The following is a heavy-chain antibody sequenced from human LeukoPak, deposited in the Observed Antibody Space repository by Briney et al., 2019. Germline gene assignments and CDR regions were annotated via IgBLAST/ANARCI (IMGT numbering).Heavy chain of an antibody. CDR3: ATGCVGSPRCFTTGYDH. J-gene: IGHJ4*02. CDR1: GLTFNTYA. Sequence: GGSLRLSSAVSGLTFNTYAMNWVRQAPGKGLEWVSGISDSGRDTYYSDSVKGRFSISRDNSKSTVYLQMNSLRAEDTALYFCATGCVGSPRCFTTGYDHWGQGTLVTVSS. V-gene: IGHV3-23*01. D-gene: IGHD2-8*01. CDR2: ISDSGRDT.